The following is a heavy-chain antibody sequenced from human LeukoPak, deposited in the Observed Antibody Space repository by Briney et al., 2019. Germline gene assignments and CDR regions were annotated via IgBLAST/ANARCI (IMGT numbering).Heavy chain of an antibody. J-gene: IGHJ6*02. CDR1: GYTFTGYY. D-gene: IGHD6-6*01. V-gene: IGHV1-2*04. CDR2: INPNSGGT. Sequence: ASVKVSFTASGYTFTGYYMHWVRQAPGQGLEWMGWINPNSGGTNYAQKFQGWVTMTRDTSISTAYMELSRLRSDDTAVYYCATSYSSSPTSYYYGMDVWGQGTTVTVSS. CDR3: ATSYSSSPTSYYYGMDV.